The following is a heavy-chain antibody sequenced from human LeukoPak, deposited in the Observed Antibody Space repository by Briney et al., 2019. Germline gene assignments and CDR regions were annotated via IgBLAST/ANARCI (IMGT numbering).Heavy chain of an antibody. CDR3: AKSIVAVAGTGRGSDY. D-gene: IGHD6-19*01. CDR1: GFTFSSYA. CDR2: ISGSGGST. J-gene: IGHJ4*02. Sequence: PGGSLRLSCAASGFTFSSYAMSWVRQAPGKGLEWVSAISGSGGSTYYADSVKGRFTISRDNSKNTLYLQMNSLRAEDTAVYYCAKSIVAVAGTGRGSDYWGQGTLVTVSS. V-gene: IGHV3-23*01.